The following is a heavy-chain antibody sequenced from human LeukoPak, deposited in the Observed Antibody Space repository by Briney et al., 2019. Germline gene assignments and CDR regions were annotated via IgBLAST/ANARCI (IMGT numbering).Heavy chain of an antibody. CDR2: IYPGDSDT. D-gene: IGHD3-22*01. CDR1: GYSFTSYW. V-gene: IGHV5-51*01. Sequence: PGESLKISCKGSGYSFTSYWIGWVRQMPGKGLEYMGIIYPGDSDTRYSPSFQGQVTISADKSVSTAYLQWSSLKASDTAMYYCARAGSSTYYHFDYWGHGTLVTVSS. CDR3: ARAGSSTYYHFDY. J-gene: IGHJ4*01.